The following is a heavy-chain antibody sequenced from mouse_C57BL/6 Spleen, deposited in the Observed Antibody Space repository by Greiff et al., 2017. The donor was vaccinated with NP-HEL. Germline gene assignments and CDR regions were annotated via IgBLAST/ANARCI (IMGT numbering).Heavy chain of an antibody. CDR2: IRSKSNNYAT. V-gene: IGHV10-1*01. CDR3: VRQGAMDY. Sequence: EVQVVESGGGLVQPKGSLKLSCAASGFSFNTSAMNWVRQAPGKGLEWVARIRSKSNNYATYYADSVKDRFTISRDDSESMLYLQMNNVKTEDTAMYYCVRQGAMDYWGQGTSVTVSS. J-gene: IGHJ4*01. CDR1: GFSFNTSA.